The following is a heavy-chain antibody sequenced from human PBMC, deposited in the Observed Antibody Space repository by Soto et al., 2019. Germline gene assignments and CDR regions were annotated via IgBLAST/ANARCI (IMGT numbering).Heavy chain of an antibody. V-gene: IGHV3-30*18. J-gene: IGHJ6*02. CDR2: ISYDGNYI. D-gene: IGHD3-16*01. CDR1: GFDFSSYA. CDR3: AKGILSATIGPYAIDV. Sequence: QVQLVESGGGVVQPGASLRLSCEASGFDFSSYAMHWVRQAPGKGLEWVGVISYDGNYIYYADSVKGRFTISRDNSKNTLYVQVNSLRPEDTAVYYCAKGILSATIGPYAIDVWGQGTTVTVSS.